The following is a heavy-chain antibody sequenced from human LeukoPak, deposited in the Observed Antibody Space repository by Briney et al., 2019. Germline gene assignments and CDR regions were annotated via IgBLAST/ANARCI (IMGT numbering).Heavy chain of an antibody. CDR1: GFSFSGYA. J-gene: IGHJ4*02. Sequence: GGSLRLSCASSGFSFSGYAMIWVRQAPGKGLELVSTISGSGASTFYADSVRGRFITSKDIPSNTVYLQMNSLRAEDTAVYYCAKGSRGYTNYYFDSWGQETLVTVSS. CDR3: AKGSRGYTNYYFDS. D-gene: IGHD2-2*02. CDR2: ISGSGAST. V-gene: IGHV3-23*01.